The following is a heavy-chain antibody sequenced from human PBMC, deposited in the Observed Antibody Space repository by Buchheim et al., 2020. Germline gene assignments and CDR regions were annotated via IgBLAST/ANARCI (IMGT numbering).Heavy chain of an antibody. D-gene: IGHD2-15*01. Sequence: QVQLQQWGAGLLKPSETLSLTCAVYGGSFSGYYWSWIRQPPGKGLEWIGEINHSGSTNYNPSLKSRVTISVDTSKNQFSLKLSSVTAADTAVYYRARGRYCSGGSCYFDYWGQGTL. V-gene: IGHV4-34*01. CDR2: INHSGST. CDR1: GGSFSGYY. CDR3: ARGRYCSGGSCYFDY. J-gene: IGHJ4*02.